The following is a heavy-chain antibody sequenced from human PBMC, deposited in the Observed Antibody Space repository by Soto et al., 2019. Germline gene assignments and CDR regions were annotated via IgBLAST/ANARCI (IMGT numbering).Heavy chain of an antibody. CDR1: GGSFSGYY. CDR3: ARSGEVVGATWGYYYYMDV. V-gene: IGHV4-34*01. J-gene: IGHJ6*03. CDR2: INHSGST. D-gene: IGHD1-26*01. Sequence: SETLSLTCAVYGGSFSGYYWSWIRQPPGKGLEWIGEINHSGSTNYNPSLKSRVTISVDTSKNQFSLKLSSVTAADTAVYYCARSGEVVGATWGYYYYMDVWGKGTTVTVSS.